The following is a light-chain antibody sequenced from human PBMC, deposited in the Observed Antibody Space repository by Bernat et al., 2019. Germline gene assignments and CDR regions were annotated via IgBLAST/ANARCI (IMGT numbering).Light chain of an antibody. J-gene: IGKJ5*01. CDR1: QVIGTY. CDR2: GAS. CDR3: QQLDKFPIT. V-gene: IGKV1-9*01. Sequence: DIQLTQSPSFLSASVGDRVTITCRASQVIGTYLAWYHQKPGKAPHLLIYGASTLQSGVPSRFSVSGSGTEFTLTISSLQPEDSATYYCQQLDKFPITFGQGTRLEIK.